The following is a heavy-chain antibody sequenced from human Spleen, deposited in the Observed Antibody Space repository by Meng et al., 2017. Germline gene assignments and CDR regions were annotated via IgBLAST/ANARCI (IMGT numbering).Heavy chain of an antibody. V-gene: IGHV4-4*02. Sequence: QLQLQESGPGLVRASGTLSLTCAVSGYSISRGHWWSWVRQSPGKGLQWIGEIEHSEGPNYNPSLKSRVTISVDTSKNQISLELTSVTAADTAVYYCARNGAYCLEYWGQGSLVTVSS. D-gene: IGHD2-21*01. J-gene: IGHJ4*02. CDR1: GYSISRGHW. CDR3: ARNGAYCLEY. CDR2: IEHSEGP.